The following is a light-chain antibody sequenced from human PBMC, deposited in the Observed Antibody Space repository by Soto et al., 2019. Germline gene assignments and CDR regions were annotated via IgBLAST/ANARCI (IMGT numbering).Light chain of an antibody. CDR2: DVN. J-gene: IGLJ1*01. Sequence: QSVLTQPASVSGSPGQSITISCTGTSSYVGSYNYVSWHQQHPGKAPKLMIYDVNNRPSGVSSRFSGSKSGNTASLTISGLQAEDEADYYCCSFTTSGTHVFGTGTKVTVL. CDR3: CSFTTSGTHV. CDR1: SSYVGSYNY. V-gene: IGLV2-14*01.